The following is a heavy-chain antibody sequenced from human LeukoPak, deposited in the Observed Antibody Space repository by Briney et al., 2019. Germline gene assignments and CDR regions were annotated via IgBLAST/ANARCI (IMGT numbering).Heavy chain of an antibody. Sequence: QPGGSLRLSCAASGFTFDDYAMHWVRPAPGKGLEWVSLISGDGGSTYHADSVKGRFTISRDNSKNSLYLQMNSLRTEDTALYYCAKDGYDSSGYYPYYFDYWGQGTLVTVSS. D-gene: IGHD3-22*01. V-gene: IGHV3-43*02. CDR2: ISGDGGST. J-gene: IGHJ4*02. CDR1: GFTFDDYA. CDR3: AKDGYDSSGYYPYYFDY.